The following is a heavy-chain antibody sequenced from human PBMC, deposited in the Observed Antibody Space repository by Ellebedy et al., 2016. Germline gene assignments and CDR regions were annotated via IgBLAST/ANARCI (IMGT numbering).Heavy chain of an antibody. Sequence: ASVKVSCKASGYIFTGYFMHWVRQAPGQGLEWMAWINPNSGNTGYAQKFQGRVTMTRNTSISTAYMELSSLRSEDTAVYYCARGAGATDYWGQGTLVTVSS. V-gene: IGHV1-8*02. CDR1: GYIFTGYF. CDR3: ARGAGATDY. CDR2: INPNSGNT. D-gene: IGHD4/OR15-4a*01. J-gene: IGHJ4*02.